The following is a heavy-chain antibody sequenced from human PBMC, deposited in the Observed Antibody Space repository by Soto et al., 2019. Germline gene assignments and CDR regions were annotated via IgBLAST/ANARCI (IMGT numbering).Heavy chain of an antibody. Sequence: PPEALSVTCTFSGDSIISSDCYWGWVRQPPGKVLEWIGSIFYLGSSYYNPSLKSRVTMSVDTSKNQFSLRLRSVTAADTALYFCARHSLALRKNNWFDPWGQGIMVTVS. CDR3: ARHSLALRKNNWFDP. CDR1: GDSIISSDCY. V-gene: IGHV4-39*01. D-gene: IGHD3-3*02. J-gene: IGHJ5*02. CDR2: IFYLGSS.